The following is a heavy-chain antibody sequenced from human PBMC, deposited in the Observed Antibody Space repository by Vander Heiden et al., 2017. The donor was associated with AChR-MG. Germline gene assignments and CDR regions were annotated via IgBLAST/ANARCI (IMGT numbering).Heavy chain of an antibody. CDR1: GFPFSDYY. CDR2: ISSSGSTI. D-gene: IGHD4-4*01. V-gene: IGHV3-11*01. CDR3: ARSRFVATVTWGWFDP. Sequence: QVQLVESGGGLVKPGGSLRLSCAASGFPFSDYYMSLIRQAPGKGLEWVSYISSSGSTIYYADSVKGRFTISRDNAKNSLYLQMNSLRAEDTAVYYCARSRFVATVTWGWFDPWGQGTLVTVSS. J-gene: IGHJ5*02.